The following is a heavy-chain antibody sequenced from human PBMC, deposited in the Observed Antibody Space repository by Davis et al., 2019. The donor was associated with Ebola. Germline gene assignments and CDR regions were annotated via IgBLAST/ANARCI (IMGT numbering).Heavy chain of an antibody. J-gene: IGHJ6*02. V-gene: IGHV6-1*01. CDR1: GDSVSSNSAA. CDR3: ARDPRSGELLLGGMDV. CDR2: TYYRSKWYN. Sequence: SQTLSLTCAISGDSVSSNSAAWNWIRQSPSRGLEWLGRTYYRSKWYNDYAVSVKSRITINPDTSKNQFSLQLNSVTPEDTAVYYCARDPRSGELLLGGMDVWGQGTTVTVSS. D-gene: IGHD1-26*01.